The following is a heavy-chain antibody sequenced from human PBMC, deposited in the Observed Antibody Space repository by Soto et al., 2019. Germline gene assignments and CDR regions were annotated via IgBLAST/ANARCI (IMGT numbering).Heavy chain of an antibody. J-gene: IGHJ3*02. V-gene: IGHV1-69*13. Sequence: SVKVSCKASGGTFSSYAISWVRKAPGQGLEWMGGIIPIFGTANYAQKFQGRVTITADESTSTAYMELSSLRSEDTAVYYCARGRGYYDYVWGSSPDRNDAFDIWGQGTMVTVSS. CDR3: ARGRGYYDYVWGSSPDRNDAFDI. CDR2: IIPIFGTA. D-gene: IGHD3-16*01. CDR1: GGTFSSYA.